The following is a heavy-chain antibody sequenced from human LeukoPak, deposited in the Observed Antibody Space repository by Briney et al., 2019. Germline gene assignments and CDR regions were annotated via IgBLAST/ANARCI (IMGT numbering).Heavy chain of an antibody. V-gene: IGHV4-30-2*01. CDR2: IYHSGST. D-gene: IGHD3-10*01. CDR3: AGGTYYYGSGTHYYFDH. Sequence: RSETLSLTCAVSGGSISSGGYSWSWIRQPPGKGLEWIGYIYHSGSTYYNPSLKSRVTISVDRSKNQFSLKLSSVTAADTAVYYCAGGTYYYGSGTHYYFDHWGQGTLVTVSS. J-gene: IGHJ4*02. CDR1: GGSISSGGYS.